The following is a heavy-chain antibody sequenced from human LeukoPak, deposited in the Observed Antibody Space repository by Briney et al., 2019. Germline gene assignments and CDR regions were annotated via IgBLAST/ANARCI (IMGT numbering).Heavy chain of an antibody. J-gene: IGHJ2*01. CDR2: IFPLFGTC. D-gene: IGHD3-22*01. V-gene: IGHV1-69*06. CDR1: GGTFSNYA. Sequence: GSAVKVSCKASGGTFSNYAITWVRQAPGQGREWMGGIFPLFGTCSYAQKYQGRVTIIADKSTSTAYMELSSLTSEDTAVYYCARDREGYSDISGYPNWYFDLWGRGTLVTVSS. CDR3: ARDREGYSDISGYPNWYFDL.